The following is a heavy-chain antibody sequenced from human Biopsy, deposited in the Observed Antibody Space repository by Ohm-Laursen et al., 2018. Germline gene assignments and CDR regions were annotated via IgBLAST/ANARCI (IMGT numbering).Heavy chain of an antibody. D-gene: IGHD1-26*01. CDR2: KFYRGTT. CDR1: GDSVSNNF. J-gene: IGHJ4*02. V-gene: IGHV4-59*08. CDR3: ARLTRRGNIIFFDY. Sequence: SETLSLTCTVSGDSVSNNFWTWIRQPPGKTREWIAYKFYRGTTTYNPSLKGRVIVSVDPPKSQIPLNLISVTASDTAIYYCARLTRRGNIIFFDYWGQGTLVAVSS.